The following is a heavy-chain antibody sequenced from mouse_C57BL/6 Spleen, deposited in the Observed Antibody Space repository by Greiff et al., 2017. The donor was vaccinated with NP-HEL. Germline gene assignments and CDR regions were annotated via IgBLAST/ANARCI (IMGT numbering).Heavy chain of an antibody. V-gene: IGHV7-3*01. CDR2: IRNKANGYTT. CDR1: GFTFTDYY. D-gene: IGHD1-1*01. Sequence: EVKLMESGGGLVQPGGSLSLSCAASGFTFTDYYMSWVRQPPGKALEWLGFIRNKANGYTTEYSASVKGRFTIYRDTSQSNLNIQMNALGAEDSATYDSARYETTVVSWYYDVWGTGTTVTVSS. J-gene: IGHJ1*03. CDR3: ARYETTVVSWYYDV.